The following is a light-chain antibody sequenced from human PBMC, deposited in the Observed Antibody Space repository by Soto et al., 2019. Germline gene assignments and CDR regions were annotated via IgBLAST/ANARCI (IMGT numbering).Light chain of an antibody. J-gene: IGKJ4*01. Sequence: EIVLTQSPGTLSLSPGERATLSCRASQSISSRYLAWYLQKPGQAPRLLIYDASNRATGIPARFSGSGSGTDLTLTITSLEPEDFEVYYCQHRSNWPLTFGGGTKVDIK. CDR3: QHRSNWPLT. V-gene: IGKV3-11*01. CDR1: QSISSRY. CDR2: DAS.